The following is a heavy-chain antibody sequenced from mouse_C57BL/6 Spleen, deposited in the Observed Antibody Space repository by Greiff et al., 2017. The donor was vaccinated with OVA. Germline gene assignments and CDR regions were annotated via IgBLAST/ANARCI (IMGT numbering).Heavy chain of an antibody. V-gene: IGHV5-6*01. CDR1: GFTFSSYG. CDR3: AGEWTYDYGVGVIAY. Sequence: EVQRVESGGDLVKPGGSLKLSCAASGFTFSSYGMSWVRQTPDKSLEWVATIRRGGSYTYYPYSVKGRSTISRDNATNTLYLQLSSLKSEDTAMYYWAGEWTYDYGVGVIAYWGQGTLVTVSA. D-gene: IGHD2-4*01. J-gene: IGHJ3*01. CDR2: IRRGGSYT.